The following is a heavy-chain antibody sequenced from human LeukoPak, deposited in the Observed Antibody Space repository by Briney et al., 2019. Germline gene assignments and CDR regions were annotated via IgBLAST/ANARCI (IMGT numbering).Heavy chain of an antibody. V-gene: IGHV3-15*01. D-gene: IGHD3-22*01. Sequence: GGSLRLTCAASGFTFSHSWMSWVRQAPGKGLEWIGRVKTKTDVGTTDYAAPVKGRFTISRDDSKNTLYLQMNSLKTEDTAVYYCTTLSDTKASEYCSCYNCHGTYWGQGTLVTVSS. CDR2: VKTKTDVGTT. CDR1: GFTFSHSW. CDR3: TTLSDTKASEYCSCYNCHGTY. J-gene: IGHJ4*02.